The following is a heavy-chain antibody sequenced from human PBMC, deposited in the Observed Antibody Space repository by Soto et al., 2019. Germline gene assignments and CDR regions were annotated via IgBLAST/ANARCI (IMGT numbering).Heavy chain of an antibody. CDR3: AKDLRAARGYSYGYVY. Sequence: PGGSLRLSCAASGFTFSSYGMHWVRQAPGKGLEWVAVISYDGSNKYYADSVKGRFTISRDNSKNTLYLQMNSLRAEGTAVYYCAKDLRAARGYSYGYVYWGQGTLVTVSS. D-gene: IGHD5-18*01. J-gene: IGHJ4*02. CDR1: GFTFSSYG. CDR2: ISYDGSNK. V-gene: IGHV3-30*18.